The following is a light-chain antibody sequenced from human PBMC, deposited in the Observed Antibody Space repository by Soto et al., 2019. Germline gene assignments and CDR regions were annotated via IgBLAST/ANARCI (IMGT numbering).Light chain of an antibody. CDR2: GAS. V-gene: IGKV3-20*01. J-gene: IGKJ4*01. CDR1: QIVSSTY. CDR3: QQYDVTPPNT. Sequence: EIVLTQSPGTLSLSPGERATLSCRASQIVSSTYLAWFQQKPGQAPRLLMYGASTRATGIPDRLSGSGSGTDFTLTISGLEPEDFALYYCQQYDVTPPNTFGGGTKVDIK.